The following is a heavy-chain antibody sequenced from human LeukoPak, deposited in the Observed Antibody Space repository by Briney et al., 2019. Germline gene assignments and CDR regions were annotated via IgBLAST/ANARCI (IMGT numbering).Heavy chain of an antibody. CDR1: GGSISSYY. D-gene: IGHD2-15*01. J-gene: IGHJ4*02. CDR2: INHSGST. V-gene: IGHV4-34*01. CDR3: ARMDGYCSGGSCYSAFVY. Sequence: PSEALSLTCTVSGGSISSYYWSWIRQPPGKGLEWIGEINHSGSTNYNPSLKSRVTISVDTSKNQFSLKLSSVTAADTAVYYCARMDGYCSGGSCYSAFVYWGQGTLVTVSS.